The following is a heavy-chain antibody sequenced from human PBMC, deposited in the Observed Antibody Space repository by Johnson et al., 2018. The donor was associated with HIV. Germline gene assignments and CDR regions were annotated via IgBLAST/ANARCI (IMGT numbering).Heavy chain of an antibody. J-gene: IGHJ3*02. D-gene: IGHD6-13*01. CDR1: GFTFDDYA. CDR2: INSDGSST. CDR3: ARSPRAAEGAFDI. Sequence: EVQLVESGGGLVQPGRSLRLSCAASGFTFDDYAMHWVRQAPGKGLVWVSRINSDGSSTSYADSVKGRFTISRDNAKNTLYLQMNSLRAEDTAVYYCARSPRAAEGAFDIWGQGTMVTVSS. V-gene: IGHV3-74*02.